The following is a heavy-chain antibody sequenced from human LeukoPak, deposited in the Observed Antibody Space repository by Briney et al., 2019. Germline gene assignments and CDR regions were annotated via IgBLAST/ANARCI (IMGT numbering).Heavy chain of an antibody. J-gene: IGHJ4*02. CDR1: GFTLPYG. CDR3: ARLHYDFVWGIFDY. V-gene: IGHV3-21*01. CDR2: ISSSSSYI. Sequence: GGSLRLSCVVSGFTLPYGMSWVRQAPGKGLEWVPSISSSSSYIYYADSVKGRFTISRDNAKNSLYLQMNSLRAEDTAVYYCARLHYDFVWGIFDYWGQGTLVTVSS. D-gene: IGHD3-16*01.